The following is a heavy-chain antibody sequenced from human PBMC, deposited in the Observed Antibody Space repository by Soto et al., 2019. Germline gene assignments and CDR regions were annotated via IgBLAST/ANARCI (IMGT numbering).Heavy chain of an antibody. CDR1: GGSFSGYY. V-gene: IGHV4-34*01. CDR3: ARGLFKQWLVKRRDYYFDY. D-gene: IGHD6-19*01. Sequence: PSETLSLTCAVYGGSFSGYYWSWIRQPPGKGLEWIGEINHSGSTNYNPSLKSRVTISVDTSKNQFSLKLSSVTAADTAMYYCARGLFKQWLVKRRDYYFDYWGQGTLVTVSS. CDR2: INHSGST. J-gene: IGHJ4*02.